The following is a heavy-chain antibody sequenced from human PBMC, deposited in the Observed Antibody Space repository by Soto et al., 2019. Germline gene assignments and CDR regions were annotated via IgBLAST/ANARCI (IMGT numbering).Heavy chain of an antibody. J-gene: IGHJ4*02. CDR1: GFSLITDRVA. CDR3: ARRRYNTAYSFDS. D-gene: IGHD5-18*01. V-gene: IGHV2-5*02. Sequence: QITLKESGPTLVQPTQTLTLTCTFSGFSLITDRVAVGWIRQPPGKALEWLALTFWDEEKRYTPSVTNTLTITKDASRNRVFLTMTNLSPVDSATYYCARRRYNTAYSFDSWGTGILVTVSS. CDR2: TFWDEEK.